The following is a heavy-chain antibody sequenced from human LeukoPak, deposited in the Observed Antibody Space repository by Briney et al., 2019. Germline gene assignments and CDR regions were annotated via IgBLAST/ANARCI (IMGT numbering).Heavy chain of an antibody. D-gene: IGHD3-10*01. CDR1: GYTFTSYD. J-gene: IGHJ4*02. CDR2: MNPNSGNT. CDR3: VAIWLGELIEDY. Sequence: GASVKVSCKASGYTFTSYDINWVRQATGQGLEWMGWMNPNSGNTGYAQKFQGRVTMTRNTSISTAYMELSSLRSEDTAVYYCVAIWLGELIEDYWGQGTLVTVSS. V-gene: IGHV1-8*01.